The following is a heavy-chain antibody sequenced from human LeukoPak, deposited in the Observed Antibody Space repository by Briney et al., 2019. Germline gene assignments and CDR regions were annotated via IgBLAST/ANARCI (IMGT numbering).Heavy chain of an antibody. Sequence: ASVKVSCKASGYIFSSYGINWVRQAPGQGLEWMGWISAYNGNTNYAQKLQGRVTMTTDTSTSTAYMELRSLRSDDTAVYYCARSDSSGPDAFDIWGQGTMVTVSS. V-gene: IGHV1-18*01. J-gene: IGHJ3*02. D-gene: IGHD3-22*01. CDR1: GYIFSSYG. CDR3: ARSDSSGPDAFDI. CDR2: ISAYNGNT.